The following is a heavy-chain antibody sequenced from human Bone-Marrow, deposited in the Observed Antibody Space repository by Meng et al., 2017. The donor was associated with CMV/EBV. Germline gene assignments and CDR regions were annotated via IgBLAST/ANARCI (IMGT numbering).Heavy chain of an antibody. CDR1: DYSFSNYG. V-gene: IGHV1-18*01. CDR2: ISAHNGNT. Sequence: ASVKVSCKASDYSFSNYGVSWVRQAPGQGLEWLGWISAHNGNTKHAQNFQGRVTMTTDTSTSTAYMELRSLRSDDTAVYYCARSDLNYDFWSGYYNRYYGMDVWGQGATVTGSS. J-gene: IGHJ6*01. CDR3: ARSDLNYDFWSGYYNRYYGMDV. D-gene: IGHD3-3*01.